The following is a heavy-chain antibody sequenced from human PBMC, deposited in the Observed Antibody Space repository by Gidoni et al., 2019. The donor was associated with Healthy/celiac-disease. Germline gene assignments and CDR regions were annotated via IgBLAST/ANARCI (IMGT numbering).Heavy chain of an antibody. CDR3: ARRRGSSSGYYYYYGMDV. V-gene: IGHV4-39*01. Sequence: QLQLQESGPGLVKPSETLSLTCTVSGGSISSSSYYWGWIRQPPGKGLEWIGSIYYSGSTYYNPSLKSRVTISVDTSKNQFSLKLSSVTAADTAVYYCARRRGSSSGYYYYYGMDVWGQGTTVTVSS. CDR2: IYYSGST. D-gene: IGHD6-6*01. CDR1: GGSISSSSYY. J-gene: IGHJ6*02.